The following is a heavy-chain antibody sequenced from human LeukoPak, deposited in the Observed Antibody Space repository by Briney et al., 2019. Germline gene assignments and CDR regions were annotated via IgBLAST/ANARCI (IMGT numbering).Heavy chain of an antibody. CDR1: GFTFSSYA. J-gene: IGHJ4*02. Sequence: GGSLRLSCAASGFTFSSYAMSWVRQAPGKGLEWVSTISGGGDHTYYADSVKGRFTISRDNSKNTLFLQMTSLRADDTAVYYCAKHPTGWYLGYFDYWGQGTLVTVSS. D-gene: IGHD6-19*01. V-gene: IGHV3-23*01. CDR3: AKHPTGWYLGYFDY. CDR2: ISGGGDHT.